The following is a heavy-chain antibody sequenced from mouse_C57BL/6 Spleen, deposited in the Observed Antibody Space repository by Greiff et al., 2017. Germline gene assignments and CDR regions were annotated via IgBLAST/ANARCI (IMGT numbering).Heavy chain of an antibody. CDR1: GYTFTSYR. CDR3: ARWLRDAMDY. J-gene: IGHJ4*01. D-gene: IGHD2-2*01. Sequence: VQLQQPGAELVRPGTSVKLSCKASGYTFTSYRMHWVKQRPGQGLEWIGVIDPSDSYTNYNQKFKGKATLAVDTSSSTAYMQLSSLTSEDSAVYYCARWLRDAMDYWGQGTSVTVSS. V-gene: IGHV1-59*01. CDR2: IDPSDSYT.